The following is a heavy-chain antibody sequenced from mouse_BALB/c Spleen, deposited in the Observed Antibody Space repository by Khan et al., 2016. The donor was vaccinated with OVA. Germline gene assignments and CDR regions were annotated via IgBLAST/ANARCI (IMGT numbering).Heavy chain of an antibody. J-gene: IGHJ1*01. D-gene: IGHD1-1*02. CDR3: ASGGYWYFDV. CDR1: GYTFTNYG. V-gene: IGHV9-3-1*01. CDR2: INTYTGEP. Sequence: LVESGPELKKPGETVKISCKASGYTFTNYGMNWVKQAPGKGLKWMGWINTYTGEPTYADDFKGRFAFSLETSASTAYLQINNLKNEDTATYFCASGGYWYFDVWGAGTTDTVSS.